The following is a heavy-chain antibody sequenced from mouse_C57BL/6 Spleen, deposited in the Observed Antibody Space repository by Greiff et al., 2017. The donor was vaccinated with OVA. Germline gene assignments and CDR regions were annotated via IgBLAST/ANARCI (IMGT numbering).Heavy chain of an antibody. D-gene: IGHD1-1*01. Sequence: VQLQQSGAELVRPGASVKLSCTASGFNIKDYYMHWVKQRPEQGLEWIGRIDPEDGDTEYAPKFQGKATMTADTSSNTAYLQLSSLTSEDTADYYCTTDYGSSCEFAYWGQGTLVTVSA. CDR3: TTDYGSSCEFAY. CDR1: GFNIKDYY. CDR2: IDPEDGDT. J-gene: IGHJ3*01. V-gene: IGHV14-1*01.